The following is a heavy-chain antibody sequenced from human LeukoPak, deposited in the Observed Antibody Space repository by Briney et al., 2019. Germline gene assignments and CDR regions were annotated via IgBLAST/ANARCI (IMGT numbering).Heavy chain of an antibody. CDR1: GFSLTTSGVG. Sequence: SGPTLGNPTQPLTLTCIFSGFSLTTSGVGVGWIRQPPGKALEWLALIYWNDDKRFSPSLKSRLTITKDTSKNQVVLTMTSVDPVDTATYYCVHTILWTQQFDFWGQGNLVTVSS. CDR3: VHTILWTQQFDF. CDR2: IYWNDDK. V-gene: IGHV2-5*01. J-gene: IGHJ4*02. D-gene: IGHD5-18*01.